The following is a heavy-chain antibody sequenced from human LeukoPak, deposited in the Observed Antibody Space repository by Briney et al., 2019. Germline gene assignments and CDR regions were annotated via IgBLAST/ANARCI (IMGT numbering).Heavy chain of an antibody. CDR2: IRYDGSNK. J-gene: IGHJ4*02. Sequence: GGSLRLSCAASGFTFSSYGMHWVRQAPGKGLEWVAFIRYDGSNKYYADSVKGRFTISRDNSKNTLYLQMNSLRAEDTAVYYCAREWGGRGYSYGYYVSPSRPPLYFDYWGQGTLVTVSS. D-gene: IGHD5-18*01. CDR1: GFTFSSYG. V-gene: IGHV3-30*02. CDR3: AREWGGRGYSYGYYVSPSRPPLYFDY.